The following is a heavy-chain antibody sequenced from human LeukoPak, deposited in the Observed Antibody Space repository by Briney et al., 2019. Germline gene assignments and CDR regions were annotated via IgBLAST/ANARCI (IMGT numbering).Heavy chain of an antibody. D-gene: IGHD4-17*01. CDR3: ARDGFNLDYGDFGMDV. CDR1: GFTFSSYA. Sequence: GGSLRLSCAASGFTFSSYAMSWVRQAPGKGLEWVSFIHSSSTYIYYADSMKGRFTISRDNAKNSLYLQMNSVRAEDTAVYYCARDGFNLDYGDFGMDVWGQGTTVTVSS. CDR2: IHSSSTYI. V-gene: IGHV3-21*01. J-gene: IGHJ6*02.